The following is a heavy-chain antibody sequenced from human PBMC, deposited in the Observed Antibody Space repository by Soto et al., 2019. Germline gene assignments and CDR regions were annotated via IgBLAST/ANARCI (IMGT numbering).Heavy chain of an antibody. CDR1: GFTFSDYY. V-gene: IGHV3-11*06. CDR2: ISSSSSYT. D-gene: IGHD2-15*01. Sequence: QVQLVESGGGLVKPGGSLRLPCAASGFTFSDYYMSWIRQAPGKGLEWVSYISSSSSYTNYADSVKGRFTISRDNAKNSLYLQMNSLRAEDTAVYYCAVWGRVVAAHYYYYGMDVWGQGTTVTVSS. J-gene: IGHJ6*02. CDR3: AVWGRVVAAHYYYYGMDV.